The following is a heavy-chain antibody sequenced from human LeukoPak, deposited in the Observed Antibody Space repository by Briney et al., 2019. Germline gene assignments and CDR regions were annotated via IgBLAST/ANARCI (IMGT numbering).Heavy chain of an antibody. CDR3: ARDPMALDWFDS. J-gene: IGHJ5*01. D-gene: IGHD3-10*01. CDR1: GVTLRSYW. CDR2: INNDGSST. V-gene: IGHV3-74*01. Sequence: GGSLRLSCAASGVTLRSYWMHWVRHAPGKGLVWGSRINNDGSSTDYADSVKGRFTISRDNDKKTLYLQINSLTAEDTAVYYCARDPMALDWFDSWGQGTLVTVSS.